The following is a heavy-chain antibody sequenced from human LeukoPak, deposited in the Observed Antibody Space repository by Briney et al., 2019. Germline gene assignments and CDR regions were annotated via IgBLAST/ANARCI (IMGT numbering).Heavy chain of an antibody. V-gene: IGHV3-66*01. D-gene: IGHD1-26*01. CDR2: MYSGGST. J-gene: IGHJ4*02. CDR3: RLSGVDY. Sequence: GGSLRLSCAASGFTVSSYYMTWVRQAPGKGLEWVSVMYSGGSTYYADSVKGRFTISRDNSKNTLYLQMSSLRAEDTAVYYCRLSGVDYWGQGTLVTVSS. CDR1: GFTVSSYY.